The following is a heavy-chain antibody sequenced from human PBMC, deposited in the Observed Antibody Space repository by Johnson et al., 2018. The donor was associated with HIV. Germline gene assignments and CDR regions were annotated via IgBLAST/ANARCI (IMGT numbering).Heavy chain of an antibody. Sequence: VQLVETGGGLIQPGGSLRLSCAASGFTVSSNYMSWVRQAPGKGLEWVSVIYSGGSTYYADSVTGRFTIPRDNSKNTLYLQMNSLRAEDTAVYYCARDYSGSYYDYAFDIWGQGTMVTVSS. CDR2: IYSGGST. J-gene: IGHJ3*02. V-gene: IGHV3-53*02. D-gene: IGHD1-26*01. CDR3: ARDYSGSYYDYAFDI. CDR1: GFTVSSNY.